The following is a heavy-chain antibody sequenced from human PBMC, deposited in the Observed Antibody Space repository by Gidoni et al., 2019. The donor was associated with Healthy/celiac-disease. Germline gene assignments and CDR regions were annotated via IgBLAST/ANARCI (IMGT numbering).Heavy chain of an antibody. J-gene: IGHJ6*01. V-gene: IGHV3-30-3*01. Sequence: QVQLVGSGGGVVQTGRSLRLSCAASGFTFSSYAMHWCRQAPGKGLEWVAVISYDGSNKYYADAVKGRFTISRDNSKNTLYLQMNSLRAEDTAVYYCAREGGIQLWDPXYYYG. CDR2: ISYDGSNK. D-gene: IGHD5-18*01. CDR3: AREGGIQLWDPXYYYG. CDR1: GFTFSSYA.